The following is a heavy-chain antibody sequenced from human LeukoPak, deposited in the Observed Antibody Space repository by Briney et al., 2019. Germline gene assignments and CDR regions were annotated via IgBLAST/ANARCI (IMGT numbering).Heavy chain of an antibody. Sequence: PGRPLRLSCAASGFTFDDYAMHWVRQAPGKGLEWVSGISWNSGSIGYADSVKGRFTISRDNAKNSLYLQMNSLRAEDMALYYCAKDIYDILTGSMDVWGKGTTVTVSS. J-gene: IGHJ6*03. CDR2: ISWNSGSI. D-gene: IGHD3-9*01. CDR3: AKDIYDILTGSMDV. V-gene: IGHV3-9*03. CDR1: GFTFDDYA.